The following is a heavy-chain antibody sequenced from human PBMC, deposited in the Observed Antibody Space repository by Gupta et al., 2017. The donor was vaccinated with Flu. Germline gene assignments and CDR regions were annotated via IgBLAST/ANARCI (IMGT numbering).Heavy chain of an antibody. D-gene: IGHD6-13*01. CDR2: ISWNSDTI. Sequence: EVQLVESGGGLVQPGRSLRLSCAASGITFDDYAMHWVRQAPGKGLEWVSGISWNSDTIGYADSVKGRFTLSRDTAKNSLYLQRNSLRPEDTALYYCVKDRGYTWDAIDFWGQGTMVTVSS. CDR3: VKDRGYTWDAIDF. V-gene: IGHV3-9*01. CDR1: GITFDDYA. J-gene: IGHJ3*01.